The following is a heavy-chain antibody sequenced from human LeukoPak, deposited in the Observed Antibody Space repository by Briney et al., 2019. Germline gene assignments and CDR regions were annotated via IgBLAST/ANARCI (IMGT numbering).Heavy chain of an antibody. CDR2: INHSGST. J-gene: IGHJ6*02. CDR3: ARGPEFWSGYTYYYYGMDV. CDR1: GGFLSNYY. V-gene: IGHV4-34*01. D-gene: IGHD3-3*01. Sequence: SETLSLTCTVSGGFLSNYYWSWIRQPPGKGLEWIGEINHSGSTNYNPSLKSRVTISVDTSKNQFSLKLSSVTAADTAVYYCARGPEFWSGYTYYYYGMDVWGQGTTVTVSS.